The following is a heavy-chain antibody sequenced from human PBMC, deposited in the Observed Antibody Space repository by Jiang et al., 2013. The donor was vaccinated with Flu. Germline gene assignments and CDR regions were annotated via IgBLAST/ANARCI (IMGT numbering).Heavy chain of an antibody. CDR3: ALGNNDTRPDSSYYYFGMDV. CDR2: GGTT. Sequence: GGTTDYAAPAKGRFTISRDDSKNTLYLQMNSLKTEDTAVYYCALGNNDTRPDSSYYYFGMDVWGQGTTVTVSS. D-gene: IGHD1/OR15-1a*01. V-gene: IGHV3-15*01. J-gene: IGHJ6*02.